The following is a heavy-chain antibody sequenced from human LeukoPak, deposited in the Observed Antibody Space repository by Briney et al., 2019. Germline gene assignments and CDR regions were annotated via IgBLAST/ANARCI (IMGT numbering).Heavy chain of an antibody. D-gene: IGHD3-22*01. Sequence: RSSETLPLTCAVYGGSFSGYYWSWIRQPPGKGLEWIGEINHSGSTNYNPSLKSRVTISVDTSKNQFSLKLSSVTAADTAVYYCARETYYYDSSGYYYTANYYYYYMDVWGKGTTVTISS. CDR3: ARETYYYDSSGYYYTANYYYYYMDV. J-gene: IGHJ6*03. V-gene: IGHV4-34*01. CDR1: GGSFSGYY. CDR2: INHSGST.